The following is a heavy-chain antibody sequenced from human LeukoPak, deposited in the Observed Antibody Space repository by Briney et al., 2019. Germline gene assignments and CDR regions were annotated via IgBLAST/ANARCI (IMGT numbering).Heavy chain of an antibody. Sequence: GSLRLSCTASGFTFGDYAMSWVRQAPGKGLEWVGFIRSKAYGGTTEYAASVKGRSTLSRDDSKSIAYLQMNSLKTENTAVYSCTRVLSTMIEGPPDYWAKGTLVTVSS. V-gene: IGHV3-49*04. J-gene: IGHJ4*02. CDR3: TRVLSTMIEGPPDY. D-gene: IGHD3-22*01. CDR2: IRSKAYGGTT. CDR1: GFTFGDYA.